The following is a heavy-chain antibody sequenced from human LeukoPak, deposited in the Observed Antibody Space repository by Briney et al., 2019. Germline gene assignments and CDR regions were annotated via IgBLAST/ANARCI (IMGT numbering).Heavy chain of an antibody. CDR3: ARGLLWFGESRGIDY. CDR2: ISGSGGST. Sequence: GGSLRLSCAASGFTFSSYAMSWVRQAPGKGLEWVSAISGSGGSTYYADSVKGRFTISRDNSKNTLYLQMNSLRAEDTAVYYCARGLLWFGESRGIDYWGQGTLVTVSS. J-gene: IGHJ4*02. V-gene: IGHV3-23*01. CDR1: GFTFSSYA. D-gene: IGHD3-10*01.